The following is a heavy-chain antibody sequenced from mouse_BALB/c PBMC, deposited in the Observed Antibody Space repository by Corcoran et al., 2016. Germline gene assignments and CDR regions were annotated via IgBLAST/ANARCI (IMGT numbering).Heavy chain of an antibody. CDR3: ATYYGNYYAMDY. CDR1: GYSITSGYY. J-gene: IGHJ4*01. V-gene: IGHV3-6*02. CDR2: ISYDGSN. Sequence: DVQLQESGPGLVKPSQSLSLTCSVTGYSITSGYYWNWIRQFPGNKLEWMGYISYDGSNNSNPSLKNRISITRDTSKNQFFLKLNSVTTEDTATYYCATYYGNYYAMDYWGQGTSVTVSS. D-gene: IGHD2-10*01.